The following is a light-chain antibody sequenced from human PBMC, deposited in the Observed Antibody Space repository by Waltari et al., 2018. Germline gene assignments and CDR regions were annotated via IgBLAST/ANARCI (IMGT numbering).Light chain of an antibody. V-gene: IGKV4-1*01. CDR1: QSVLYSSKNKNY. CDR2: WAS. Sequence: DIVMTQSPDSLAVSLGERATINCKSSQSVLYSSKNKNYLAWDQQKPGQPPKLLIYWASTRESGVPYRCSCSSSVTAFTLTISSLQAEDVAVYYCQQYYSTPRTFGQGTKVEIK. J-gene: IGKJ1*01. CDR3: QQYYSTPRT.